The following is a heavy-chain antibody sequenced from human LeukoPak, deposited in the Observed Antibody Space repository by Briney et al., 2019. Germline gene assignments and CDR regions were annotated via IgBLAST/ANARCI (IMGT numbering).Heavy chain of an antibody. CDR3: ARGKDGSGRGWFDP. CDR2: IWYDGSNK. J-gene: IGHJ5*02. V-gene: IGHV3-33*01. Sequence: HPGRSLRLSCAASAFTFSSYGMHWVRQAPGKGLEWVAVIWYDGSNKYYADSVKGRFTISRDNSKNTLYLQMNSLRAEDTAVYYCARGKDGSGRGWFDPLGPGNPGHRLL. CDR1: AFTFSSYG. D-gene: IGHD3-10*01.